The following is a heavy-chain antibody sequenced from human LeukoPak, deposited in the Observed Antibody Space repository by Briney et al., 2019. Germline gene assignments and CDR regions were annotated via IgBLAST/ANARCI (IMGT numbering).Heavy chain of an antibody. J-gene: IGHJ1*01. CDR1: GGSISPYY. CDR3: ADYVWGSYRAFQH. CDR2: VYYSGST. D-gene: IGHD3-16*02. Sequence: PSETLSLTCTVSGGSISPYYWSWIRQPPGKGLEWIGYVYYSGSTTYNPSLRSRVTISVDTSKNQFSLKLSSVTAADTAMYYCADYVWGSYRAFQHWGQGTLVTVSS. V-gene: IGHV4-59*01.